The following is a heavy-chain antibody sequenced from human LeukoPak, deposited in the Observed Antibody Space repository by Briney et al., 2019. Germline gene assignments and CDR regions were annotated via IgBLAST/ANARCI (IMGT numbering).Heavy chain of an antibody. Sequence: PSETLSLTCTVSGGSISSSSYYWGWIRQPPGKGLEWIGSIYYSGSTYYNPSLKSRVTISVDTSKNQFSLKLNSVTAADTAVYYCARDWYSSTWHDYWGQGTLVTVSS. J-gene: IGHJ4*02. CDR1: GGSISSSSYY. CDR2: IYYSGST. CDR3: ARDWYSSTWHDY. D-gene: IGHD6-13*01. V-gene: IGHV4-39*07.